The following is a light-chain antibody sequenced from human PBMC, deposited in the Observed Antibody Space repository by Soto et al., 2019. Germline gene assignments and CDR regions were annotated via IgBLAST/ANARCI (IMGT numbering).Light chain of an antibody. Sequence: EIVMTQSPATLSVSPGERATLSCMASQSVSSNLAWYQHKPGQSPRLLIYGAYARATGIPDRFSGGGSGAEYTLTISSLQSEDFAVYYCQQYDKWPRTVGQGTKVEIK. J-gene: IGKJ1*01. CDR1: QSVSSN. V-gene: IGKV3-15*01. CDR3: QQYDKWPRT. CDR2: GAY.